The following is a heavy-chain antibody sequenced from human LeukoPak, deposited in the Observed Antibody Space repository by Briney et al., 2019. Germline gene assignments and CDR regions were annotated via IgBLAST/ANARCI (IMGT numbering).Heavy chain of an antibody. CDR2: ISGSGSYI. V-gene: IGHV3-21*01. CDR3: ARVGCSGGGCPIDY. CDR1: GFRFSSYD. J-gene: IGHJ4*02. Sequence: PGGSLRLSCAVSGFRFSSYDMNWVRQAPGKGLEWVSSISGSGSYIYYADSVKGRFNISRDNAKNSLLLQMNSLRAEDTAVYNCARVGCSGGGCPIDYWGQGTLVTVSS. D-gene: IGHD2-15*01.